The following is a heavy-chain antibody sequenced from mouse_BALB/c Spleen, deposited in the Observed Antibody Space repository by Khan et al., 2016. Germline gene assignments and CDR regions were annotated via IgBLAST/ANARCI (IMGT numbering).Heavy chain of an antibody. CDR3: ARNSLYGYDGVFAY. J-gene: IGHJ3*01. V-gene: IGHV2-6-4*01. CDR1: GFSLSRYS. CDR2: IWGGGST. D-gene: IGHD2-2*01. Sequence: QMQLEESGPGLVAPSQSLSITCTVSGFSLSRYSVHWVRQPPGKGLEWLGMIWGGGSTDYNSALKSRLSISKENSKSQVFLKMNRLQTDDTAMYYCARNSLYGYDGVFAYWGQGTLVTVSA.